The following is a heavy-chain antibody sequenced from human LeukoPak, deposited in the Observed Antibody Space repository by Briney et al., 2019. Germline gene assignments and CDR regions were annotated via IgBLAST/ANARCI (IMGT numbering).Heavy chain of an antibody. D-gene: IGHD3-22*01. CDR2: INHSGST. Sequence: SETLSLTCAVYGGSFSGYYWSWIRQPPGKGLEWIGEINHSGSTNYNPSLKSRVTISVDTSKNQFSLKLSSVTAADTAVYYCARGVTYYYDSSGYPYDYWGQGTLVTVSS. J-gene: IGHJ4*02. CDR3: ARGVTYYYDSSGYPYDY. V-gene: IGHV4-34*01. CDR1: GGSFSGYY.